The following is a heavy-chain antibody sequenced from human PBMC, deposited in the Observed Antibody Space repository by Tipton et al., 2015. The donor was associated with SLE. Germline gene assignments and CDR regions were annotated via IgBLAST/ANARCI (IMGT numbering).Heavy chain of an antibody. V-gene: IGHV3-7*01. CDR2: IKQDGSEK. Sequence: SLRLSCAASGFTFGGFWMSWVRQAPGKGLEWVANIKQDGSEKYYVDSVKGRFTISRDNAKNTVYLQMNVLSAADTAVYYCVRDLGWNIDFWGQGTPATVSS. J-gene: IGHJ4*02. CDR3: VRDLGWNIDF. CDR1: GFTFGGFW. D-gene: IGHD1/OR15-1a*01.